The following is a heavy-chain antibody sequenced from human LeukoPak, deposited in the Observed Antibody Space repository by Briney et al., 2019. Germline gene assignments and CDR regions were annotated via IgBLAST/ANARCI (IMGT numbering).Heavy chain of an antibody. J-gene: IGHJ4*02. CDR1: GFTFSSYA. D-gene: IGHD6-19*01. V-gene: IGHV3-23*01. CDR3: AKDGIAVAGISAWY. Sequence: PGVSLRLSCAAAGFTFSSYAMTCVRQAPGKRLEWVSGISDNGGSAYYSDSVKGRFTISRDNSKNTVYLQMNSLRAEDTAVYYCAKDGIAVAGISAWYWGQGTQVTVSP. CDR2: ISDNGGSA.